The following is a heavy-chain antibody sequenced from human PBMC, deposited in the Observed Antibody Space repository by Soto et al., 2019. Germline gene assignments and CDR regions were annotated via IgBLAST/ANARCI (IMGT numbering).Heavy chain of an antibody. D-gene: IGHD6-25*01. Sequence: XXTLSLTFTVSGGSISSYYWSWIPQPPGKGLEWIGYIYYSGSTNYNPSLKSRVTISVNTSKNQFSLKLSSVTAADTAVYYCARSGEQRVDFDYWGQGTLVTVSS. CDR2: IYYSGST. V-gene: IGHV4-59*01. CDR1: GGSISSYY. CDR3: ARSGEQRVDFDY. J-gene: IGHJ4*02.